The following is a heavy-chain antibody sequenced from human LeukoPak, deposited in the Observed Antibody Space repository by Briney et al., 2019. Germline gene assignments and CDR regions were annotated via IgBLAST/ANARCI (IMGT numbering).Heavy chain of an antibody. CDR2: IIPIFGTA. J-gene: IGHJ3*02. CDR1: GGTFSSYA. V-gene: IGHV1-69*01. D-gene: IGHD1-26*01. Sequence: SVKVSCKASGGTFSSYAISWVRQAPGQGLEWMGGIIPIFGTANYAQKFQGRVTITADESTSTAYMELSSLRSEDTAVYYCARGGGSYAHDAFDIWGQGTMVTVSS. CDR3: ARGGGSYAHDAFDI.